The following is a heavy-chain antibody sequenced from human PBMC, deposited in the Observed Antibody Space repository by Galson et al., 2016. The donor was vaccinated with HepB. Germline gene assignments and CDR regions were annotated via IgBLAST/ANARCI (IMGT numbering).Heavy chain of an antibody. CDR1: AGTFKNSA. Sequence: SLRLSCAVSAGTFKNSAMNWVRQAPGKGLEWVAAISGSGGRTSYEDSVRGRFTISRDNSKNTLFLRMNSVGVADTAVYFCAKSGFFGELDKWGQGTGVVVSS. V-gene: IGHV3-23*01. CDR3: AKSGFFGELDK. CDR2: ISGSGGRT. D-gene: IGHD3-10*01. J-gene: IGHJ4*02.